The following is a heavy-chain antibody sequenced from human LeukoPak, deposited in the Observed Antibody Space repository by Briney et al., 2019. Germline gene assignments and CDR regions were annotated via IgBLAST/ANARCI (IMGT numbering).Heavy chain of an antibody. Sequence: GGSLRLSCAASGFTFSSYEMNWVRQAPGKGLEWVSYISSSGSTIYYADSVKGRFTISRDNAKNSLYLQMNSLRAEDTAVYYCARLDWLLLDAFDIWGQGTMVTVSS. CDR2: ISSSGSTI. D-gene: IGHD3-9*01. J-gene: IGHJ3*02. CDR3: ARLDWLLLDAFDI. V-gene: IGHV3-48*03. CDR1: GFTFSSYE.